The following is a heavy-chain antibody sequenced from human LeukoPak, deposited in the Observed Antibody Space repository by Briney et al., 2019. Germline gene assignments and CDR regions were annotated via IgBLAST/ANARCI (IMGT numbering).Heavy chain of an antibody. CDR1: GFTFSSYG. J-gene: IGHJ4*02. V-gene: IGHV3-30*18. Sequence: GGSLRLSCAASGFTFSSYGMHWVRQAPGKGLEWVAVISYDGSNKYYADSVKGRFTISRDNSKNTLYLQMNSLRAEDTAVYYCAKGVTGRIQLWKGVYYFDYWGQGTLVTVSS. CDR3: AKGVTGRIQLWKGVYYFDY. D-gene: IGHD5-18*01. CDR2: ISYDGSNK.